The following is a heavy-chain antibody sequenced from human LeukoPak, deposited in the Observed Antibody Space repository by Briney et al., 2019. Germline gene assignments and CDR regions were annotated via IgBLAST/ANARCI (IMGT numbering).Heavy chain of an antibody. V-gene: IGHV3-30-3*01. J-gene: IGHJ4*02. D-gene: IGHD2-2*01. CDR2: ISYDGSNK. CDR3: AREKRGCSSTSCSFDY. CDR1: RFIFSSYV. Sequence: GGSLRLSCAASRFIFSSYVMHWVRQAPGKGLEGVAVISYDGSNKYYADSVKGRFTISRDNSKNTLYLQMNSLRAEDTAVYYCAREKRGCSSTSCSFDYWGQGTLVTVSS.